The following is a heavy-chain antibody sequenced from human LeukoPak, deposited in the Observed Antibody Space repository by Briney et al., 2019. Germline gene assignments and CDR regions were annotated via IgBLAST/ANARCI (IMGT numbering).Heavy chain of an antibody. J-gene: IGHJ6*02. V-gene: IGHV4-61*02. CDR1: GGSVSSGSYY. D-gene: IGHD6-13*01. CDR3: ARLIYSGSWPDYYYYYGMDV. Sequence: SETLSLTCTVSGGSVSSGSYYWSWIRQPAGKGLEWIGRIYTSGSTNYNPSLESRLTISVDTSKNQFSLKLSSVTAADTAVYYCARLIYSGSWPDYYYYYGMDVWGQGTTVTVSS. CDR2: IYTSGST.